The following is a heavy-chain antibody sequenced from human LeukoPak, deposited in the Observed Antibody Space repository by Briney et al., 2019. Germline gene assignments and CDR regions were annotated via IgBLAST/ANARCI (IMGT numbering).Heavy chain of an antibody. CDR2: ISGSGGST. D-gene: IGHD2-2*01. J-gene: IGHJ3*01. Sequence: PGGSLRLSCATSGFTFSSYAMSWVRQAPGKGLERVSAISGSGGSTYHADSVKGRFTISRDNSKNTLYLQMNSLRAEDTDVCYCAKDRGHCSSTSCPLSAFDFWGQGTMVADSS. V-gene: IGHV3-23*01. CDR3: AKDRGHCSSTSCPLSAFDF. CDR1: GFTFSSYA.